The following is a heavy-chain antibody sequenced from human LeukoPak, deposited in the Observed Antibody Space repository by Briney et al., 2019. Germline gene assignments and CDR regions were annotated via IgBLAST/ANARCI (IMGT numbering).Heavy chain of an antibody. CDR2: ISSSGSTI. D-gene: IGHD1-26*01. J-gene: IGHJ4*02. CDR3: ARDRLRGYGGVDY. CDR1: GFTFSDYY. V-gene: IGHV3-11*04. Sequence: GGSLRLSXAASGFTFSDYYMSWIRQAPGKGLEWVSYISSSGSTIYYADSVRGRFTISRDNAKNSLYLQMNSLRAEDTAVYYCARDRLRGYGGVDYWGQGTLVTVSS.